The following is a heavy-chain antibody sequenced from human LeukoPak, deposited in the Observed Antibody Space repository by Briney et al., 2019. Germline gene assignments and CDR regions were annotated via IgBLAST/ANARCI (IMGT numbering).Heavy chain of an antibody. V-gene: IGHV3-23*01. CDR1: GFTFSSYA. CDR2: ISGSGGST. CDR3: AKDGYITYYYDSSGYYYFDY. Sequence: GGSLRLSCAASGFTFSSYAMSWVRQAPGKGLEWVSAISGSGGSTYYADSVKDRFTISRDNSKNTLYLQMNSLRAEDTAVYYCAKDGYITYYYDSSGYYYFDYWGQGTLVTVSS. D-gene: IGHD3-22*01. J-gene: IGHJ4*02.